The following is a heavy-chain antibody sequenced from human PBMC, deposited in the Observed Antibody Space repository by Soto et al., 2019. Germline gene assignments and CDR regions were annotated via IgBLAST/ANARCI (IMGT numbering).Heavy chain of an antibody. CDR2: ISSSSSTI. CDR3: ARQSYSNYAYYMDV. Sequence: GGSLRLSCAASGFTFSSYSMNWVRQAPGKGLEWVSYISSSSSTIYYADSVKDRFTISRDNAKNSLYLQMNSLRAEDTAVYYCARQSYSNYAYYMDVWGKGTTVTVSS. D-gene: IGHD4-4*01. J-gene: IGHJ6*03. V-gene: IGHV3-48*01. CDR1: GFTFSSYS.